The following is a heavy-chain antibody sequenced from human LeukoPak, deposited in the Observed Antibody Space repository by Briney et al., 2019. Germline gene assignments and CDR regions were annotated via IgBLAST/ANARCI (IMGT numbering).Heavy chain of an antibody. Sequence: IIYPADSDTRYSPSFQGQVTISPDKSISTAYLQWSSLKASDTAMYYCARRVDSSSSFDYCGQGTLVTVSS. J-gene: IGHJ4*02. V-gene: IGHV5-51*01. CDR3: ARRVDSSSSFDY. D-gene: IGHD6-13*01. CDR2: IYPADSDT.